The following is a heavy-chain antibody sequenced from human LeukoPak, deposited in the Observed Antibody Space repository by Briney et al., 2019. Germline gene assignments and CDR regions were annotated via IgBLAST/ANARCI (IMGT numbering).Heavy chain of an antibody. D-gene: IGHD3-22*01. CDR2: ISGSGGST. CDR1: GLTFSSYA. Sequence: GGSQRLSCAASGLTFSSYAMSWVRQAPGKGLEWVSAISGSGGSTYYADSVKGRFTISRDNSKNTLYLQMNSLRAEDTAVYYCAKDGTYYYDSSISAFDIWGQGTMVTVSS. J-gene: IGHJ3*02. CDR3: AKDGTYYYDSSISAFDI. V-gene: IGHV3-23*01.